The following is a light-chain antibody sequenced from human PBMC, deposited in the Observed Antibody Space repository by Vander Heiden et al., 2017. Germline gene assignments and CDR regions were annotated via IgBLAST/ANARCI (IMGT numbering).Light chain of an antibody. Sequence: SYELTQPPSVSVSPGQTASITCSGDNLGDKYACWSQQKPGQSPVLVIYQDNKRPSGIPGRFSGANSGNTATLTISGTQAMDEADYYCQAWDSSWVFGGGTKLTVL. J-gene: IGLJ3*02. V-gene: IGLV3-1*01. CDR2: QDN. CDR1: NLGDKY. CDR3: QAWDSSWV.